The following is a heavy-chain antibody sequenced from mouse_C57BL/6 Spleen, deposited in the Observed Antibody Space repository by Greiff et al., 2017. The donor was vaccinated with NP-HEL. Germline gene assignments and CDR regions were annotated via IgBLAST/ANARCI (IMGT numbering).Heavy chain of an antibody. Sequence: QVQLQQSGAELVKPGASVKISFKASGYAFSSYWMNWVKQRPGKGLEWIGQIYPGDGDTNYNGKFKGKATLTADKSSSTAYMQLSSLTSEDSAVYFCARSCDYDPTWFAYWGQGTLVTVSA. CDR1: GYAFSSYW. V-gene: IGHV1-80*01. CDR2: IYPGDGDT. CDR3: ARSCDYDPTWFAY. J-gene: IGHJ3*01. D-gene: IGHD2-4*01.